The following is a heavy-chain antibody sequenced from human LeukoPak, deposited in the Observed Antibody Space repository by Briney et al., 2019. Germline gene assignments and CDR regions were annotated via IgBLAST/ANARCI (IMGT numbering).Heavy chain of an antibody. CDR3: AIQGYSSSWTPRYYYYYGMDV. V-gene: IGHV4-34*01. Sequence: SETLSLTCAVYGGSFSGYYWSWIRQPPGKGLEWIGEINHSGSTNYNPSLKSRVTISVDTSKNQFSLKLSSVTAADTAVYYCAIQGYSSSWTPRYYYYYGMDVWGQGTTVTVSS. J-gene: IGHJ6*02. CDR2: INHSGST. D-gene: IGHD6-13*01. CDR1: GGSFSGYY.